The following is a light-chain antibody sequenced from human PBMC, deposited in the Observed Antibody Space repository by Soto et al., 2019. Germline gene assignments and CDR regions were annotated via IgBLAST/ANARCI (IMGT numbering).Light chain of an antibody. V-gene: IGKV3D-20*02. CDR2: DAS. CDR3: QQRNYWLT. Sequence: EILLTQSPATLSLSPGERATLSCGASQSVSSSYLAWYQQKPGLYHRLLIYDASRRATGIPDRFRGSESGTAFDLTITSRQPEDFATYYCQQRNYWLTCGGGTKVEFK. J-gene: IGKJ4*01. CDR1: QSVSSSY.